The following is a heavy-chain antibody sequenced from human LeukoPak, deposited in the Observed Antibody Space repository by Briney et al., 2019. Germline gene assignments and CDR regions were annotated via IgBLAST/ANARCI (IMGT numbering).Heavy chain of an antibody. J-gene: IGHJ4*02. D-gene: IGHD7-27*01. CDR1: GYSISSGYY. CDR3: ARGRLGIEPFDFDY. Sequence: ESSETLSLTCTVSGYSISSGYYWGWIRQPPGKGLEWIGSIYHSGSTYYNPSLKSRVTISVDTSKNQFSLKLSSVTAADTAVYYCARGRLGIEPFDFDYWGQGTLVTVSS. CDR2: IYHSGST. V-gene: IGHV4-38-2*02.